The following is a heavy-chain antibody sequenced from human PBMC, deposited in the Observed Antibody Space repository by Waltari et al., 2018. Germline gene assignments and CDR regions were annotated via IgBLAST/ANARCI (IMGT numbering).Heavy chain of an antibody. CDR3: AGDRAIGLFFDY. J-gene: IGHJ4*02. V-gene: IGHV4-4*02. CDR1: GDSISGNYW. D-gene: IGHD2-2*01. Sequence: QVQLQESGQGLVKPSGTLSPTCAVPGDSISGNYWWSWVRQSPEKGLEWIGQVHHSGKTHYNPSLQSRVTISVDKPKNQFSLSLNSVTAADTAVYYCAGDRAIGLFFDYWGRGTLVTVSS. CDR2: VHHSGKT.